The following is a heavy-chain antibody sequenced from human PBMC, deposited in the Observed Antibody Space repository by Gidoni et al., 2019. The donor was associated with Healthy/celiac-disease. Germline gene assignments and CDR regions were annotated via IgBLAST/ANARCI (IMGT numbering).Heavy chain of an antibody. V-gene: IGHV2-70*01. D-gene: IGHD1-26*01. J-gene: IGHJ3*02. CDR2: IDWDDDK. CDR3: ARIGRGSYYDAFDI. Sequence: CTFSGFSLSTSGMCVSWIRQPPGKALEWLALIDWDDDKYYSTSLKTRLTISKDTSKNQVVLTMTNMDPVDTATYYCARIGRGSYYDAFDIWGQGTMVTVSS. CDR1: GFSLSTSGMC.